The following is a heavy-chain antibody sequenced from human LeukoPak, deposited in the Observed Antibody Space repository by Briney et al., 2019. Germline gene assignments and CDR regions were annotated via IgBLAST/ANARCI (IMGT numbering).Heavy chain of an antibody. CDR2: IIPILGIA. D-gene: IGHD2-2*01. Sequence: ASVKVSXKASGGTFSSYTISWVRQAPGQGLEWMGRIIPILGIANYAQKFQGRVTITADKSTSTAYMELSSLRSEDTAVYYCAREDIVVVPAGEFNWFDPWGQGTLVTVSS. CDR3: AREDIVVVPAGEFNWFDP. CDR1: GGTFSSYT. V-gene: IGHV1-69*04. J-gene: IGHJ5*02.